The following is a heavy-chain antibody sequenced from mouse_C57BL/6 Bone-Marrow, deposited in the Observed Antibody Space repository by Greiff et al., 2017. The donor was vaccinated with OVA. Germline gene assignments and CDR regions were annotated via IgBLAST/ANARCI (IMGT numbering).Heavy chain of an antibody. D-gene: IGHD2-2*01. Sequence: VKLQESGAELARPGASVKLSCKASGYTFTSYGISWVKQRTGQGLEWIGEIYPRSGNTYYNEKFKGKATLTADKSSSTAYMELRSLTSEDSAVYFCAKGVTTETAYYFDYWGQGTTLTVSS. CDR1: GYTFTSYG. J-gene: IGHJ2*01. CDR3: AKGVTTETAYYFDY. CDR2: IYPRSGNT. V-gene: IGHV1-81*01.